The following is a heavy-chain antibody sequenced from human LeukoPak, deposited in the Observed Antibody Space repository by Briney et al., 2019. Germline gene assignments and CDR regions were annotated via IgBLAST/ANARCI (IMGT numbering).Heavy chain of an antibody. D-gene: IGHD2-15*01. Sequence: SETLSLTCTVSGGSIISSDYHWGWVRQPPGKGLGGIGTISYSGNTDYNPSLRSRVTISVDTSNNQFSLRLGSVTAADTAVYHCARHCCSGPAKRVFDIWGQGTMVTVSS. J-gene: IGHJ3*02. CDR3: ARHCCSGPAKRVFDI. CDR2: ISYSGNT. V-gene: IGHV4-39*01. CDR1: GGSIISSDYH.